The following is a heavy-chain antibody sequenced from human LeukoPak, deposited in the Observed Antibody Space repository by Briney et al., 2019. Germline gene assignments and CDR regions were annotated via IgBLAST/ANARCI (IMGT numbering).Heavy chain of an antibody. CDR2: ISGSGGTT. CDR3: AKRWGCGSTSCYTEGFDYYYYYMDV. V-gene: IGHV3-23*01. D-gene: IGHD2-2*02. CDR1: GFTFSSFA. J-gene: IGHJ6*03. Sequence: GGSLRLSCAASGFTFSSFAMSWVRQAPGKGLEWVSVISGSGGTTFYADSVKGRFTVSRDNSKNTLYVQMNSLRAEDTAVYYCAKRWGCGSTSCYTEGFDYYYYYMDVWGKGTTVTVSS.